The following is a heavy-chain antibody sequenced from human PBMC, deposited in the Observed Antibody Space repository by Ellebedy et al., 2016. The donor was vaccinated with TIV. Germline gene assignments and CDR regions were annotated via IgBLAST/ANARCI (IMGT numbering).Heavy chain of an antibody. D-gene: IGHD4-23*01. CDR3: ARRGLVGGWYES. Sequence: GESLKISCNGVGYSFSRCWIGWVRQMPGKGLEWMGIVFPDDSRITYNPSFQGQITISADKSITTAYLQWSSLKASDSAMYYCARRGLVGGWYESWGQGTLVTVSS. J-gene: IGHJ5*01. CDR1: GYSFSRCW. CDR2: VFPDDSRI. V-gene: IGHV5-51*01.